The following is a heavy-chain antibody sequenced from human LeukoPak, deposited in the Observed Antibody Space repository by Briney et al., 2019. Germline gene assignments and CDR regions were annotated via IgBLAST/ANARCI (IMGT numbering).Heavy chain of an antibody. J-gene: IGHJ3*02. Sequence: ASVKVSCKASGYTFTGYYMHWVRQAPGQGLEWMGWINPNSGGTNYAQKFQGRVTMTRDTSISTAYMELSRLRSDDTAVYYCARDLTVLRFGGAVAGTWGIDAFDIWGQGTMVTVSS. D-gene: IGHD6-19*01. CDR3: ARDLTVLRFGGAVAGTWGIDAFDI. V-gene: IGHV1-2*02. CDR1: GYTFTGYY. CDR2: INPNSGGT.